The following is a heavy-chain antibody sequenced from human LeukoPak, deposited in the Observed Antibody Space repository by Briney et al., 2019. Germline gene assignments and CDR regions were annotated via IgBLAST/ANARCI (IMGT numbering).Heavy chain of an antibody. V-gene: IGHV3-7*01. CDR2: IKQDGSEK. Sequence: GGSLRLSCAASGFTFSSYWMSWVRQAPGKGLEWVAHIKQDGSEKYYVDSVKGRFTISRDNAKNSLYLQMNSLRAEDTAVYYCARVGQGFLEWLLDAFDIWGQGTMVTVSS. D-gene: IGHD3-3*01. CDR3: ARVGQGFLEWLLDAFDI. J-gene: IGHJ3*02. CDR1: GFTFSSYW.